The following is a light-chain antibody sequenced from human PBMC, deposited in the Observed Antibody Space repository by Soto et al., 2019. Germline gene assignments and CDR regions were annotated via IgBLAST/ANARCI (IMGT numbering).Light chain of an antibody. V-gene: IGKV1-5*03. J-gene: IGKJ5*01. CDR2: KTS. CDR1: QTISSR. Sequence: DIQMTQSPSTLSASVGDRVTITCRASQTISSRLAWYQQKPGKAPKLLMYKTSSLESGVPSRFSGSRSGTEFTLTISSLQPDDFATYFCQQYNSFPITFGQGTRLEIK. CDR3: QQYNSFPIT.